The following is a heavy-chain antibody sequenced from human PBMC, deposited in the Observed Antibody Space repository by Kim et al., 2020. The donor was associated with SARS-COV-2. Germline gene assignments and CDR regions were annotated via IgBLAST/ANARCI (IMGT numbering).Heavy chain of an antibody. Sequence: SETLSLTCTVSGGSISSYYWSWIRQPPGKGLEWIGYIYYSGSTNYNPSLKSRVTISVDQSKNQFSLKLSSVTAADTAVYYCARHTNMIYGSGSFNWFDPWGQGTLVTVSS. CDR2: IYYSGST. CDR1: GGSISSYY. V-gene: IGHV4-59*08. CDR3: ARHTNMIYGSGSFNWFDP. D-gene: IGHD3-10*01. J-gene: IGHJ5*02.